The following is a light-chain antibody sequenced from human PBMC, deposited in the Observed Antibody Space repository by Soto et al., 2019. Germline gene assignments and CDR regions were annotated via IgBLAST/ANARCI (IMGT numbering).Light chain of an antibody. CDR1: QSISSY. V-gene: IGKV1-39*01. CDR2: AAS. J-gene: IGKJ1*01. Sequence: DIQMTQSPSSLSASVVDIVTITFRASQSISSYLNWYQQKPGKAPKLLIYAASSLQSGVPSRFSGSGSGTDFTLTISSLQPEDFATYYCQKSYSTPQKFGQGTKVDIK. CDR3: QKSYSTPQK.